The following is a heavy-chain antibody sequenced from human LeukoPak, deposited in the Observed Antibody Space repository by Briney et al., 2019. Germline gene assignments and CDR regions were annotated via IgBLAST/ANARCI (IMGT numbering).Heavy chain of an antibody. CDR3: ARDFRMIVRALGY. CDR2: IKQDGSEK. J-gene: IGHJ4*02. V-gene: IGHV3-7*01. D-gene: IGHD3-22*01. CDR1: GFTFSSYW. Sequence: PGGSLRLSCAASGFTFSSYWMSWVRQAPGKGLEWVANIKQDGSEKYYVDSVKGRFTISRDNAKNSLYLQMNSLRAEDTAVYYRARDFRMIVRALGYWGQGTLVTVSS.